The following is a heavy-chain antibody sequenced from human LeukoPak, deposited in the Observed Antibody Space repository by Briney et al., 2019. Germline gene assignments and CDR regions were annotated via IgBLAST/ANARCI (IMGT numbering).Heavy chain of an antibody. CDR1: GGSFSGYY. V-gene: IGHV4-34*01. J-gene: IGHJ3*02. CDR2: INDSGST. Sequence: SETLSLTCAVYGGSFSGYYWSWIRQPPGKGLEWIGEINDSGSTNYNPSLKSRVTILVDTSKNQLSLKLSSVTAADTAVYYCARGPLNVLLWFGDAFDIWGQGTMVTVSS. D-gene: IGHD3-10*01. CDR3: ARGPLNVLLWFGDAFDI.